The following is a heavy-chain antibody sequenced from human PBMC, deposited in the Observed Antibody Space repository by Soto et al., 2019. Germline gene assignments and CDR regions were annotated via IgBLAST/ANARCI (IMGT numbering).Heavy chain of an antibody. D-gene: IGHD1-26*01. CDR3: PRYLGRDYYSYYYGMNV. J-gene: IGHJ6*02. V-gene: IGHV4-31*03. CDR1: GGSISSGGYY. Sequence: SETLSLTCTVSGGSISSGGYYWSWIRQHPGKGLEWIGYIYYSGSTYYNPSLKSRVTISVDTSKNQFSLKLSSVTAADTAVYYCPRYLGRDYYSYYYGMNVCAQGXTVTVSS. CDR2: IYYSGST.